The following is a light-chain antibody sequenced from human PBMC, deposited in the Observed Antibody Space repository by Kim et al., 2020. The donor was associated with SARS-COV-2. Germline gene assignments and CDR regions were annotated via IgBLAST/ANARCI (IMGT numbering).Light chain of an antibody. J-gene: IGKJ4*01. V-gene: IGKV3-15*01. Sequence: IVMTQSPATLSVSPGERATLSCWASQSVSSKLAWYQQRPGQAPRLLIFGASTRATGISVRFSGSGSGTDFSLTISSLQSEDSGVYYCQQYDDWPLTFGGGTKVDIK. CDR1: QSVSSK. CDR2: GAS. CDR3: QQYDDWPLT.